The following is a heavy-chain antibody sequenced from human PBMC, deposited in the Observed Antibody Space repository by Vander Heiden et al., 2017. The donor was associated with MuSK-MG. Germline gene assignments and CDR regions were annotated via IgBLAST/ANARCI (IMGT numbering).Heavy chain of an antibody. V-gene: IGHV4-34*01. CDR3: ARDARLLWFGELWGGYYFDY. CDR2: INHSGST. D-gene: IGHD3-10*01. J-gene: IGHJ4*02. Sequence: QVQLQQWGAGLLKPSETLSLTCAVYGGSFSGYYWGWIRQPPGKGLEWIGEINHSGSTNYNPSLKSRVTISVDTSKNQFSLKLSSVTAADTAVYYCARDARLLWFGELWGGYYFDYWGQGTLVTVSS. CDR1: GGSFSGYY.